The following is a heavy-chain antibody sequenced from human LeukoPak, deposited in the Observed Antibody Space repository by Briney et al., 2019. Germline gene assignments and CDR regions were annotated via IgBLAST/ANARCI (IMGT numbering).Heavy chain of an antibody. CDR2: ISGSSSYI. J-gene: IGHJ5*02. CDR3: ARPLLYYYGSETYFWFDP. CDR1: GFTFSSYS. Sequence: GGSLRLSCAASGFTFSSYSMNWVRQAPGKGLEWVSSISGSSSYIYYADSVKGRFTISRDNAKNSLSLQMNSLRAEDTAVYYCARPLLYYYGSETYFWFDPWGQGTLVTVSS. D-gene: IGHD3-10*01. V-gene: IGHV3-21*01.